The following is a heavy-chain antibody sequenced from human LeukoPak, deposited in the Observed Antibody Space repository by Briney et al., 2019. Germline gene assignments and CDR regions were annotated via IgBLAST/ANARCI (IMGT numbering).Heavy chain of an antibody. V-gene: IGHV1-18*01. D-gene: IGHD3-10*01. CDR3: ARGGLYYYGSGSYDY. CDR2: ISAYNGNT. CDR1: GYTFTSYG. J-gene: IGHJ4*02. Sequence: ASVKVSCKASGYTFTSYGISWVRQAPGQGLEWMGWISAYNGNTNYAQKLQGRVTMTTDTSTSTAYMELSSLRSEDTAVYYCARGGLYYYGSGSYDYWGQGTLVTVSS.